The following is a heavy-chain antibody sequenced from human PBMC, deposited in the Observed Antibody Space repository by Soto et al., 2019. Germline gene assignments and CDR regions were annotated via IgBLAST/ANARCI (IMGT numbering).Heavy chain of an antibody. CDR3: AKSLSGWSFFDY. CDR2: ISGSGGST. D-gene: IGHD6-19*01. CDR1: GFTFSSYA. Sequence: GGSLRLSCAASGFTFSSYAMSWVRQAPGKGLEWVSAISGSGGSTYYADSVKGRFSISRDNSKNTLYLQMNSLRPEDTAVYYCAKSLSGWSFFDYWGQGTLVTVSS. V-gene: IGHV3-23*01. J-gene: IGHJ4*02.